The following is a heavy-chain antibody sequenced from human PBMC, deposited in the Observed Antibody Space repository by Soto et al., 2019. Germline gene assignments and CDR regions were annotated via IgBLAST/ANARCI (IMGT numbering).Heavy chain of an antibody. V-gene: IGHV4-61*01. D-gene: IGHD3-10*01. CDR3: ARGSLEGYYGSGSYYKGPYYYYYGMDV. Sequence: PSETLSLTCTVSGGSVSSGSCYWSWIRQPPGKGLEWIGYIYYSGSTNYNPSLKSRVTISVDTSKNQFSLKLSSVTAADTAVYYCARGSLEGYYGSGSYYKGPYYYYYGMDVWGQGTTVTVSS. CDR1: GGSVSSGSCY. CDR2: IYYSGST. J-gene: IGHJ6*02.